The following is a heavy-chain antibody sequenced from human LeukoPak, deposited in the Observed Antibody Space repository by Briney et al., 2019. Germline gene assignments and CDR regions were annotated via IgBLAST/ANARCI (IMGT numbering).Heavy chain of an antibody. V-gene: IGHV3-30*02. D-gene: IGHD2-21*01. J-gene: IGHJ4*02. CDR3: AKDRTSGDFGGDDY. CDR2: IRSDGSNK. Sequence: PGGSLRLSCAASGFTFSNYGMHWVRQAPGKGLEWVAFIRSDGSNKYYADSVKGRFTISRDNSKNTLYLQMSSLRAEDTAVYCCAKDRTSGDFGGDDYWGQGTLITVSS. CDR1: GFTFSNYG.